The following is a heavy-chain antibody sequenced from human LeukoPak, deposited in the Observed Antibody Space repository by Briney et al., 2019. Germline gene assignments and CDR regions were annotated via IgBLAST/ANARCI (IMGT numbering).Heavy chain of an antibody. Sequence: SGGSLRLSCTASGFTFGDYAMSWVRQAPGKGLEWVGFIRSKAYGGTTEYAASVKGRFTISRDDSKSIAYLQMNSLKTEDTAVYYCTTLTSYLWEHPRPTDYWGQGTLVTVSS. CDR2: IRSKAYGGTT. CDR1: GFTFGDYA. D-gene: IGHD1-26*01. CDR3: TTLTSYLWEHPRPTDY. J-gene: IGHJ4*02. V-gene: IGHV3-49*04.